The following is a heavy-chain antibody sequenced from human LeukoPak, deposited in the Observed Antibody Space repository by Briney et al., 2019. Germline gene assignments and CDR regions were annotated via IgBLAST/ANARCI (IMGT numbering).Heavy chain of an antibody. D-gene: IGHD4-17*01. Sequence: SVKVSCKASGGTFSSYAISWVRQAPGQGLEWMGGIIPIFGTANYAQKFQGRVTITADESTSTAYMELSSLRAEDTAVYYCAASKGDYNFHHWGQGTLVTVSS. J-gene: IGHJ1*01. CDR1: GGTFSSYA. V-gene: IGHV1-69*13. CDR3: AASKGDYNFHH. CDR2: IIPIFGTA.